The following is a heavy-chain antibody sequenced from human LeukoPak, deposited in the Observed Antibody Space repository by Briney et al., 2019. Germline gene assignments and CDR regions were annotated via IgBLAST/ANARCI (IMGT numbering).Heavy chain of an antibody. V-gene: IGHV4-4*07. D-gene: IGHD2-8*02. J-gene: IGHJ3*02. Sequence: SETLSLTCTVSGGSISSYYWSWIRQPAGKGLECIGSIYYSGSTYYNPSLKSRVTISVDTSKNQFSLKLSSVTAADTAVYYCARVGVGYGDAFDIWGQGTMVTVSS. CDR3: ARVGVGYGDAFDI. CDR2: IYYSGST. CDR1: GGSISSYY.